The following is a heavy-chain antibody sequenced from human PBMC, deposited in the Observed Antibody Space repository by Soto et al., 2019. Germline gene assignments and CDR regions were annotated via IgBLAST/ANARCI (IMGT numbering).Heavy chain of an antibody. CDR3: VRHVRLYGSGSYYNVYYYYGMDV. V-gene: IGHV5-51*01. CDR2: IYPGDSDT. D-gene: IGHD3-10*01. CDR1: GYSFTIYW. J-gene: IGHJ6*02. Sequence: PGESLKISCKGSGYSFTIYWIGWVRQMPGKGLEWMGIIYPGDSDTRYSPSFQGQVTISADKSISTAYPQWSSLKASDTAMYYCVRHVRLYGSGSYYNVYYYYGMDVWGQGTTVTVSS.